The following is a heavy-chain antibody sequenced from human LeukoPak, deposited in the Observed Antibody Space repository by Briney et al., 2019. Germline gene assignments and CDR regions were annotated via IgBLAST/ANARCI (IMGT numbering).Heavy chain of an antibody. CDR2: INPKTGGS. D-gene: IGHD1-20*01. V-gene: IGHV1-2*06. CDR1: GYTFTGYY. Sequence: ASVRVSCKASGYTFTGYYMHWVRQAPGQGLEWLGRINPKTGGSNYAQNFQGRVTMTSDTSTTTAYLELSSLNSDDTAVYYCATLVSGINYWGQGTLVTVSS. CDR3: ATLVSGINY. J-gene: IGHJ4*02.